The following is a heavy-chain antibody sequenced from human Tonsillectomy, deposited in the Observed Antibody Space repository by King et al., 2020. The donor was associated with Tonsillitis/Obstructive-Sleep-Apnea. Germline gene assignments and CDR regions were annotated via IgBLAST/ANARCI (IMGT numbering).Heavy chain of an antibody. Sequence: VQLVESGGGVVQPGRSLRLSCAASGFTFSSYAMHWVRQAPGKGLEWVAVISYDGSNKYYADSVKGRFTISRDNSKNTLYLQMNSLRAEDTAVYYCASACWPSLGTVTRGGRGFDYWGQGTLVTVSS. CDR3: ASACWPSLGTVTRGGRGFDY. D-gene: IGHD4-17*01. CDR1: GFTFSSYA. V-gene: IGHV3-30*04. CDR2: ISYDGSNK. J-gene: IGHJ4*02.